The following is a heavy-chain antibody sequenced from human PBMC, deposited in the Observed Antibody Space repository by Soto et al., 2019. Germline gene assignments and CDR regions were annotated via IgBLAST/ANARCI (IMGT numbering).Heavy chain of an antibody. Sequence: GGSLRLSCAASGFTFSSYSMNWVRQAPGKGLEWVSSISSSSSYIYYADSVKGRFTISRDNAKNSLYLQMNSLRAEDTAVYYCASNVDKVASYLGPYFDYWGQGTLVTVSS. J-gene: IGHJ4*02. CDR3: ASNVDKVASYLGPYFDY. V-gene: IGHV3-21*01. D-gene: IGHD5-12*01. CDR2: ISSSSSYI. CDR1: GFTFSSYS.